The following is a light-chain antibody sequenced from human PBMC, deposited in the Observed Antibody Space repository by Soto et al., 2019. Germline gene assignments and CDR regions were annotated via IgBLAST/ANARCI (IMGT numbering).Light chain of an antibody. CDR3: QQYGSSPPYT. CDR1: QSVSSSY. CDR2: GAS. V-gene: IGKV3-20*01. J-gene: IGKJ2*01. Sequence: EIVLTQSPGTLSLSPGERATLSCRASQSVSSSYLAWYQQKPGQAPRLLIYGASSRATAIPDRFSGSVSGTDFTLTISRLEPEDFAVYYCQQYGSSPPYTFGQGTKLEIK.